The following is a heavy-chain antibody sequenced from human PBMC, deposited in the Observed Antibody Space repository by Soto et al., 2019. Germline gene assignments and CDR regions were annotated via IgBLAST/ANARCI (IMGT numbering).Heavy chain of an antibody. V-gene: IGHV4-31*03. J-gene: IGHJ4*02. CDR1: GGSISSGGYY. CDR2: IYHSGST. D-gene: IGHD5-12*01. CDR3: ARVPDIVATTRGDDY. Sequence: NPSETLSLTCTVSGGSISSGGYYWSWIRQHPGKGLEWIGYIYHSGSTNYNPSLKSRVTISVDTSKNQFSLKLSSVTAADTVVYYCARVPDIVATTRGDDYWGQGTLVTVSS.